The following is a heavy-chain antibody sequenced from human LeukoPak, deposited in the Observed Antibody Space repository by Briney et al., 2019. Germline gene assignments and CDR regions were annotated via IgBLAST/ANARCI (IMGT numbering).Heavy chain of an antibody. Sequence: GGSLRLPCAASGFTFYDHGMSCVRHVPRKGLEWVSGINWNGGSTGYADSVKGRFTISRDNAKNSLYLQMNSLRAEDTALYYCAAGDRNGWYFDYWGQGTLVTVSS. D-gene: IGHD6-19*01. J-gene: IGHJ4*02. V-gene: IGHV3-20*04. CDR2: INWNGGST. CDR3: AAGDRNGWYFDY. CDR1: GFTFYDHG.